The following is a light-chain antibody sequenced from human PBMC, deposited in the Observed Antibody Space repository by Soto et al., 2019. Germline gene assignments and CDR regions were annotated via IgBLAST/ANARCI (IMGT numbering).Light chain of an antibody. CDR1: QSVSTNF. J-gene: IGKJ1*01. CDR2: GAS. Sequence: EIVLTQSPGTLSLSPGEGATLSCGASQSVSTNFFAWYQQKPGQAPRLLIYGASTRATGIPDRFSGSGSGTDFTLTISRLEPEDFAVYYCQQYGRTSGTFGQGTKV. V-gene: IGKV3-20*01. CDR3: QQYGRTSGT.